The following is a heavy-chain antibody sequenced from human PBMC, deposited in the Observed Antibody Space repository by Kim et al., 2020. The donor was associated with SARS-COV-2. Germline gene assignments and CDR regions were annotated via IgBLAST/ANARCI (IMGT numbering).Heavy chain of an antibody. D-gene: IGHD3-22*01. CDR3: ARGSTMMYEF. CDR2: IYTDNGNT. J-gene: IGHJ4*02. Sequence: ASVKVSCKASGYTFTSNAIHWVRQAPGQRLEWMGWIYTDNGNTVYSQKLQDRVTISRDTSASTVYMEMSSLRSEDTAVYYCARGSTMMYEFWGQGTLVTVSS. V-gene: IGHV1-3*04. CDR1: GYTFTSNA.